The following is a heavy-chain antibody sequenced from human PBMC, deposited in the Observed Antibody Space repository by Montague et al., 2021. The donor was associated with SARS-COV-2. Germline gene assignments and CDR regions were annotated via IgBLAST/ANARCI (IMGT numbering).Heavy chain of an antibody. J-gene: IGHJ4*01. CDR3: ANFYSGSYNY. CDR2: IYHTGST. Sequence: TLSLTCSISGGSINSFYWNWIRQPPGKGLEWIGSIYHTGSTYYDPSLESRVTMSVDNSKNQFSLMLTSVTAADTAVYYCANFYSGSYNYWGHGSLVTVSS. D-gene: IGHD1-26*01. V-gene: IGHV4-59*04. CDR1: GGSINSFY.